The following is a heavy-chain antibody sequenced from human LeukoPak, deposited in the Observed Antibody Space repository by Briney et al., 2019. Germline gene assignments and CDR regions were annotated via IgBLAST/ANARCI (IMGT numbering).Heavy chain of an antibody. Sequence: GGSLRLSCVVSGFTFSSFWMSWVRQAPGKGLEWVSYISSSSSTIYYADSVKGRFTISRDNAKNSLYLQMNSLRTEDTAVYYCARDAYYGDNRGIRDYFDYWGQGTLVTVSS. CDR1: GFTFSSFW. D-gene: IGHD4-17*01. J-gene: IGHJ4*02. CDR3: ARDAYYGDNRGIRDYFDY. CDR2: ISSSSSTI. V-gene: IGHV3-48*04.